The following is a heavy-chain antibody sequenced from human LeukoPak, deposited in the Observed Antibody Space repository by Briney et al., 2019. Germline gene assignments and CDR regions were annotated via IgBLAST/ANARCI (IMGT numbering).Heavy chain of an antibody. V-gene: IGHV3-48*03. CDR1: GFTFSSYE. Sequence: PGGSLRLSCEASGFTFSSYEMNWVRQAPGKGLEWVSYISSSGKTIYYADSTKGRFTVSRDNAKNSLYLQMNSLRAEDTAVYYCARVRYQTADYWGQGTLVTVSS. CDR2: ISSSGKTI. D-gene: IGHD3-16*02. CDR3: ARVRYQTADY. J-gene: IGHJ4*02.